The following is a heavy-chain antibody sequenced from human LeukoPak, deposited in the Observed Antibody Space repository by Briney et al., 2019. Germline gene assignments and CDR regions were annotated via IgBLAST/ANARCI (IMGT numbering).Heavy chain of an antibody. CDR1: GYTFSSYS. D-gene: IGHD3-16*02. CDR2: ISSNGGST. CDR3: ARARLGELPLYDY. J-gene: IGHJ4*02. V-gene: IGHV3-64*01. Sequence: TGGSLRLSCAASGYTFSSYSMNWVRQAPGKGLEYVSAISSNGGSTYYANSVKGRFTISRDNSKNTLYLQMGSLRAEDMAVYYCARARLGELPLYDYWGQGTLVTVSS.